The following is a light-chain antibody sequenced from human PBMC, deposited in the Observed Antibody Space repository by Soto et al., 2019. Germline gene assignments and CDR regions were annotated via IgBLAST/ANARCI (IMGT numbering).Light chain of an antibody. CDR3: QQYGSSPIT. CDR1: QRISSY. Sequence: EIVLTQSPATLSLSPGERATLSCRASQRISSYLAWYQQKPGQAPSLLIYDASNRATGVPARFSASGSGTDFTLTISRLEPEDFAVYYCQQYGSSPITFGQGTRLEIK. J-gene: IGKJ5*01. V-gene: IGKV3-20*01. CDR2: DAS.